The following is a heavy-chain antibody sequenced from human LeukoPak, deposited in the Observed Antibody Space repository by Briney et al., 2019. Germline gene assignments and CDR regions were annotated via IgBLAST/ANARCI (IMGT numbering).Heavy chain of an antibody. D-gene: IGHD2-2*01. J-gene: IGHJ4*02. CDR1: GGTFSSYA. CDR2: IIPIFGTA. CDR3: ARDIDRYCSSTSCSLPDY. V-gene: IGHV1-69*05. Sequence: ASVKVSCKASGGTFSSYAISWVRQAPGQGLEWMGGIIPIFGTANYAQKLQGRVTMTTDTSTSTAYMELRSLRSDDTAVYYCARDIDRYCSSTSCSLPDYWGQGTLVTVSS.